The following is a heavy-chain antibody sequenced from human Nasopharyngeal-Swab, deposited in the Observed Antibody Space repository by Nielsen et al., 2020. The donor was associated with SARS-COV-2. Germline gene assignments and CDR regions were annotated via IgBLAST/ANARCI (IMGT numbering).Heavy chain of an antibody. CDR3: AKGLRGPYFF. V-gene: IGHV3-23*01. J-gene: IGHJ4*02. D-gene: IGHD2/OR15-2a*01. CDR2: ISGSGGST. CDR1: GFTFSISA. Sequence: GESLKISCAASGFTFSISAMSWVRQAPGKGLEWVSSISGSGGSTYYADSVKGRFTISRDNSKNTLSLQMNSLRAEDTAVYYCAKGLRGPYFFWGQGTLVTVSS.